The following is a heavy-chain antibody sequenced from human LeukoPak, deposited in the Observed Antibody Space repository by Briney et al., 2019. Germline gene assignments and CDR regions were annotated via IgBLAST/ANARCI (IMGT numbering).Heavy chain of an antibody. Sequence: GASVKVSCKPSGYTFTGYYMHWVRQAPGQGLEWMGWINPNSGGTNYAQKFQGRITMTRDTSISTPYMELNSLRSDDTAVYYCAREMGFGQLLFDYWGQGTLVTVSS. D-gene: IGHD3-10*01. CDR3: AREMGFGQLLFDY. V-gene: IGHV1-2*02. J-gene: IGHJ4*02. CDR2: INPNSGGT. CDR1: GYTFTGYY.